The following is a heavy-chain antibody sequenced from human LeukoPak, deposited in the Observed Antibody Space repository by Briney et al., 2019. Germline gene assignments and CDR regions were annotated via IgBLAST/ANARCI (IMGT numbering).Heavy chain of an antibody. CDR2: IYTSGST. Sequence: SETLSLTCTVSGGSISSYYWSWIRQPAGKGLEWVGRIYTSGSTNYNPSLKSRVTMSVDTSKNQFSLKLSSVTAADTAVYYCARVRSWFGASHHFDYWGQGTLVTVSS. J-gene: IGHJ4*02. CDR3: ARVRSWFGASHHFDY. CDR1: GGSISSYY. V-gene: IGHV4-4*07. D-gene: IGHD3-10*01.